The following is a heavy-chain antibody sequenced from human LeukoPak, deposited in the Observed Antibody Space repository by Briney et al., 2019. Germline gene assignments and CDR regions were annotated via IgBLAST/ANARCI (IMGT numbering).Heavy chain of an antibody. CDR2: IYYSGST. V-gene: IGHV4-59*01. J-gene: IGHJ4*02. CDR1: GGSISSYY. CDR3: ATSLDDYGELYYFDY. Sequence: SETLSLTCTVSGGSISSYYWSWIRQPPGEGLEWIGYIYYSGSTNYNPSLKSRVTISVDTSKNQFSLKLSSVTAADTAVYYCATSLDDYGELYYFDYWGQGTLVTVSS. D-gene: IGHD4-17*01.